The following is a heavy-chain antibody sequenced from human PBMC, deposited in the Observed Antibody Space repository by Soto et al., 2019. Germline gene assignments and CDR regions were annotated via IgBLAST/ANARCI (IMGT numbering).Heavy chain of an antibody. V-gene: IGHV1-69*13. CDR2: IIPIFGTA. CDR1: GGTFSSYA. J-gene: IGHJ6*02. Sequence: GASVKVSCTDSGGTFSSYAISCVRQAPGQGLEWMGGIIPIFGTANYAQKFQGRVTITADESTSTAYMELSSLRSEDTAVYYCARSGTYYDFWSGYYERNYYYYGMDVWGQGTTVTVSS. D-gene: IGHD3-3*01. CDR3: ARSGTYYDFWSGYYERNYYYYGMDV.